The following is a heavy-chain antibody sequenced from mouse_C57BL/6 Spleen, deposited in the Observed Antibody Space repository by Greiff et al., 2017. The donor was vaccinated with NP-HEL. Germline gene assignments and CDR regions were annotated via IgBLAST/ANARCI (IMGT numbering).Heavy chain of an antibody. CDR2: INPNNGGT. V-gene: IGHV1-26*01. J-gene: IGHJ3*01. D-gene: IGHD2-1*01. Sequence: EVQLQQSGPELVKPGASVKISCKASGYTFTDYYMNWVKQSHGKSLEWIGDINPNNGGTSYNQKFKGKATLTVDKSSSTAYMELRSLTSEDSAVYYCARSWRNPWFAYWGQGTLVTVSA. CDR1: GYTFTDYY. CDR3: ARSWRNPWFAY.